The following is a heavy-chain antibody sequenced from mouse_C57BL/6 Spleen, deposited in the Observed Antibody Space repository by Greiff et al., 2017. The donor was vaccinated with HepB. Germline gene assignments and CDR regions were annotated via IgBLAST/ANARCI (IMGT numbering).Heavy chain of an antibody. CDR2: ISYSGST. CDR3: AREEAYYSNYGYFDV. Sequence: EVQLQQSGPGMVKPSQSLSLTCTVTGYSITSGYDWHWIRHFPGNKLEWMGYISYSGSTNYNPSLKSRIPITHDTSKNHFFLKLNSVTTEDTATYYCAREEAYYSNYGYFDVWGTGTTVTVSS. V-gene: IGHV3-1*01. J-gene: IGHJ1*03. CDR1: GYSITSGYD. D-gene: IGHD2-5*01.